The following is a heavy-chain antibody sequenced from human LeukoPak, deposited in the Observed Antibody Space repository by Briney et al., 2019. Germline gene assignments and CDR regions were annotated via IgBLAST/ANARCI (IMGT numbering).Heavy chain of an antibody. CDR2: ISGSGGST. CDR3: ATAALNYYYYYMDV. CDR1: GFTFSSHA. V-gene: IGHV3-23*01. J-gene: IGHJ6*03. Sequence: PGGSLRLPCAASGFTFSSHAMSWVRQAPGKGLEWVSAISGSGGSTYYADSVKGRFTISRDNSKNTLYLQMNSLRAEDTAVYYCATAALNYYYYYMDVWGKGTTVTVSS. D-gene: IGHD2-15*01.